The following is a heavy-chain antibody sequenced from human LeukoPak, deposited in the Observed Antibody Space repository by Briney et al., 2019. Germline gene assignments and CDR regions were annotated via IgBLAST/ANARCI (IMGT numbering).Heavy chain of an antibody. CDR2: INSDGSST. CDR1: GSTFSSYW. J-gene: IGHJ6*02. CDR3: ARDSDHYDILTGYYYYGMDV. V-gene: IGHV3-74*01. Sequence: AGGSLRLSCAASGSTFSSYWMHWVRQAPGKGLVWVSRINSDGSSTSYADSVKGRFTISRDNAKNTLYLQMNSLRAEDTAVYYCARDSDHYDILTGYYYYGMDVWGQGTTVTVSS. D-gene: IGHD3-9*01.